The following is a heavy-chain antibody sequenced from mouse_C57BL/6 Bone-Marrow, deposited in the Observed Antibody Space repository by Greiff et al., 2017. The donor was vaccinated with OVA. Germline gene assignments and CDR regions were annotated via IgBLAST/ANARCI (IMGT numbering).Heavy chain of an antibody. J-gene: IGHJ1*03. V-gene: IGHV1-69*01. Sequence: QVQLQQPGAELVMPGASVKLSCKASGYTFTSYWMHWVKQRPGQGLEWIGEIDPSDSYTNYNQKFKGKSTLTVDKSSSTAYMQLSSLTSEDSAVYYCASPYYYGPYWYFDVWGTGTTVTVSS. D-gene: IGHD1-1*01. CDR2: IDPSDSYT. CDR1: GYTFTSYW. CDR3: ASPYYYGPYWYFDV.